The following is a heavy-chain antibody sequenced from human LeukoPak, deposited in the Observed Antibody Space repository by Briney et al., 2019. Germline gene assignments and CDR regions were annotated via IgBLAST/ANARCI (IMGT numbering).Heavy chain of an antibody. CDR2: IIPIFGTA. Sequence: ASVKVSCKASGGTFSSYAISWVRQAPGQGLEWMGGIIPIFGTANYAQKFQGRVTITTDETTSTAYMELSRLRSEDTAVYYCAREGDTAMADDYWGQGTLVTVSS. D-gene: IGHD5-18*01. CDR3: AREGDTAMADDY. J-gene: IGHJ4*02. V-gene: IGHV1-69*05. CDR1: GGTFSSYA.